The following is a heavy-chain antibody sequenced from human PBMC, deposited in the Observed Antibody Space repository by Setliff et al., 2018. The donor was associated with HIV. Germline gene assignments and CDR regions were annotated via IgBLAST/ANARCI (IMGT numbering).Heavy chain of an antibody. CDR2: ISSSSSTI. J-gene: IGHJ6*03. Sequence: GGSLRLSCAASGFTFSSNTMNWVRQAPGKGLEWVSYISSSSSTIYYADSVKGQFTISRDNAKNSLYLQMISLRAEDTAVYYCARDRLGVKGYYYMDVWGKGTTVTVSS. D-gene: IGHD3-10*01. CDR1: GFTFSSNT. CDR3: ARDRLGVKGYYYMDV. V-gene: IGHV3-48*01.